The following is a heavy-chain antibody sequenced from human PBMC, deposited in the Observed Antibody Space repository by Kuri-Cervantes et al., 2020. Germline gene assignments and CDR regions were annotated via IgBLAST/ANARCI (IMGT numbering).Heavy chain of an antibody. J-gene: IGHJ4*02. Sequence: SVKVSCKASGGTFSSYAISWVRQAPGQGLEWIGGIIPIFGTANYAQKLQGRVTMTTDTSTSAAYMELRSLRSDDTAVYYCARDWGYYDSSGYYPDYWGQGTLVTVSS. CDR2: IIPIFGTA. D-gene: IGHD3-22*01. CDR3: ARDWGYYDSSGYYPDY. CDR1: GGTFSSYA. V-gene: IGHV1-69*05.